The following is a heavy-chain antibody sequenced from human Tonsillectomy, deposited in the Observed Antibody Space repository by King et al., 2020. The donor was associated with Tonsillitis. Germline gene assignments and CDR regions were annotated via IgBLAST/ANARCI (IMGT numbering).Heavy chain of an antibody. J-gene: IGHJ4*02. CDR3: SRADHYDFWTGCSFDN. V-gene: IGHV3-9*01. CDR1: GSTFVQFA. D-gene: IGHD3-3*01. Sequence: VHLVESGGGLVQPVRALRLSCAASGSTFVQFAMHWVRQAPGKGLECVSGITINGVVIVYGDSVKGRFTISRDHAQNSVSLQMDRLRPEHKAVYFCSRADHYDFWTGCSFDNWGQGTLVTVSS. CDR2: ITINGVVI.